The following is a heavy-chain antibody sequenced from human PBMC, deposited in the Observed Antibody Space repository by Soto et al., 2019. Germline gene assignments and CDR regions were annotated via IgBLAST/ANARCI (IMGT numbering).Heavy chain of an antibody. Sequence: QVQLVQSGAEVKKPGSSVKVSCKASGGTFSSYAISWGRQAPGQGLEWMGGIIPIFGTANYAQKFQGRVTIAAGESTSTAYMELSSMRSEDTAVYYCARDGHCSGGSCRPCQYNWFDPWGQGTLVTVSS. CDR2: IIPIFGTA. J-gene: IGHJ5*02. V-gene: IGHV1-69*01. CDR1: GGTFSSYA. CDR3: ARDGHCSGGSCRPCQYNWFDP. D-gene: IGHD2-15*01.